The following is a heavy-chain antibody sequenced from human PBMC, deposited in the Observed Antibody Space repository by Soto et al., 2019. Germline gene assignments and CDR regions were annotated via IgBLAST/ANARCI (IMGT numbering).Heavy chain of an antibody. V-gene: IGHV5-51*01. CDR1: GYRFTSYW. D-gene: IGHD3-9*01. Sequence: GASLKISCKGSGYRFTSYWIGWVRQMPGKGLEWMGIIYPGDSNIRYSPSFEGQVTISADKSITTAYLQWSSLKASDTAIYYCARHVLDFDWPKPYYRYSGMDVWGLGTTVTVSS. CDR2: IYPGDSNI. J-gene: IGHJ6*02. CDR3: ARHVLDFDWPKPYYRYSGMDV.